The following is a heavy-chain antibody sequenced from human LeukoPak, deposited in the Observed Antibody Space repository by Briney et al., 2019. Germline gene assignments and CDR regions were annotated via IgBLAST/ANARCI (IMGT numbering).Heavy chain of an antibody. J-gene: IGHJ4*02. CDR2: ISSSSSYI. CDR3: AKDLGDYYGSGSFDY. CDR1: GLPFSSLT. D-gene: IGHD3-10*01. Sequence: PGGALRLSFAPPGLPFSSLTMNWVRQAPGKGLGWVPSISSSSSYIYYADSVKGRFTISRDNAKNSLYLQMNSLRAEDTALYYCAKDLGDYYGSGSFDYWGQGTLVTVSS. V-gene: IGHV3-21*04.